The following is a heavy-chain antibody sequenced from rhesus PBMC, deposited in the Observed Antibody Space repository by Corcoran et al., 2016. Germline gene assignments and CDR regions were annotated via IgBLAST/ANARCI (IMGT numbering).Heavy chain of an antibody. V-gene: IGHV4S10*01. CDR2: IYGISTST. CDR3: ARGGSSVY. Sequence: QVQLQESGPGVVKPSETLSLTCAVSGGSISDRYRWSWIRQPPGKGLEWIGYIYGISTSTNYNPSLKCRVTISKDTSKNQFSLKLSSVTAADTAVYYCARGGSSVYWGQGVLVTVSS. D-gene: IGHD3-16*01. CDR1: GGSISDRYR. J-gene: IGHJ4*01.